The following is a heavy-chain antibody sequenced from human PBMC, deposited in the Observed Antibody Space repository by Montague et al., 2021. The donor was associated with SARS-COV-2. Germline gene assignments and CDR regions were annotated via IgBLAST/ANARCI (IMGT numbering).Heavy chain of an antibody. V-gene: IGHV2-70*01. CDR2: XDWDDDK. CDR3: ARTSVEMATIGAYYYYGMDV. Sequence: PALVKPTQTLTLTCTFSGFSLSTSGMCASWIRQPPGKALEWLALXDWDDDKYYSTSLKTRLTIPKDTSKNQVVLTMTNMDPVDTATYYCARTSVEMATIGAYYYYGMDVWGQGTTVTVSS. CDR1: GFSLSTSGMC. J-gene: IGHJ6*02. D-gene: IGHD5-24*01.